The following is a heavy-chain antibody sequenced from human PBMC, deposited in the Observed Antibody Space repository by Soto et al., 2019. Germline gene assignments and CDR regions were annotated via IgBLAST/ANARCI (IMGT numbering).Heavy chain of an antibody. J-gene: IGHJ5*02. CDR2: ISGSGGST. CDR1: GFTFSSYA. CDR3: TKAPKAAATNSWFDP. V-gene: IGHV3-23*01. D-gene: IGHD6-13*01. Sequence: EVQLLESGGGLEQPGGSLRLSCAASGFTFSSYAMNWVRQAPGKGLEWVSGISGSGGSTYYADSVKGRCTISRDNSKNTLYLEMNSLRAEDTAVYYCTKAPKAAATNSWFDPWGQGTLVTVSS.